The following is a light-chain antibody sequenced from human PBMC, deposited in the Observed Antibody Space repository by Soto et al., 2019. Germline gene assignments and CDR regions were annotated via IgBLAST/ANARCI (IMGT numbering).Light chain of an antibody. V-gene: IGKV3-11*01. CDR1: QSVSSY. CDR3: QQRSNWPRFT. J-gene: IGKJ3*01. Sequence: EIVLTQSPATLSLSTGERATLSCRASQSVSSYLAWYQQKPGQAPRLLIYDASNRATGIPARFSGSVSVTDFTLTIGSLEPEDFAVYYCQQRSNWPRFTFGPGTKVDIK. CDR2: DAS.